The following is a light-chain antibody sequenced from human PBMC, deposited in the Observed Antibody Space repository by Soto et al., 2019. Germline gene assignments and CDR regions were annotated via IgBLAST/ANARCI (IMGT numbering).Light chain of an antibody. CDR2: GAS. CDR1: QSVSSN. V-gene: IGKV3-15*01. J-gene: IGKJ2*01. CDR3: QQYNNWPPL. Sequence: EIVMTQSTATLSVSPGERTTLSCRASQSVSSNLAWYQQKPGQAPRLLIYGASTRATDIPARFSGSGSGTEFTLTISNLLSEDFAVYYCQQYNNWPPLFGQGTKLEIK.